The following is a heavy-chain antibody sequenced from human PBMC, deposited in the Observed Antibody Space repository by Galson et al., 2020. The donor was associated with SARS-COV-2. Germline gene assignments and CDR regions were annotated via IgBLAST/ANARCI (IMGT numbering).Heavy chain of an antibody. V-gene: IGHV4-38-2*01. CDR1: GYSVSTTNY. Sequence: PSHTLSLTCAVSGYSVSTTNYWGWVRLAPGKGLEWIGSIYPNGRTYYNPSLERRVTISVDTARNQFSLTLASVTAADTAFYDCARQGVNMIVLVTVPGRFFDRWGRGTLVTVSS. D-gene: IGHD2-21*02. CDR2: IYPNGRT. CDR3: ARQGVNMIVLVTVPGRFFDR. J-gene: IGHJ2*01.